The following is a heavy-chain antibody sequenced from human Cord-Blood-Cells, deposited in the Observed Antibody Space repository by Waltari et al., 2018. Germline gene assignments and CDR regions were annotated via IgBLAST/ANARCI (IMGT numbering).Heavy chain of an antibody. J-gene: IGHJ3*02. CDR1: GFTFSSYW. CDR2: IKQDGSEK. Sequence: EVQLVESGGGLVQPGGSLRLSCTASGFTFSSYWMSWVRQAPGKGLEWVANIKQDGSEKYYVDSVKGRFTISRDNAKNSLYLQMNSLRAEDTAVYYCAREPYCGGDCYAFDIWGQGTMVTVSS. CDR3: AREPYCGGDCYAFDI. V-gene: IGHV3-7*01. D-gene: IGHD2-21*01.